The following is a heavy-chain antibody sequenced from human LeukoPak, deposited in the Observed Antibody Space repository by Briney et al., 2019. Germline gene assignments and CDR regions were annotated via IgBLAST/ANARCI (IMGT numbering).Heavy chain of an antibody. CDR1: GITFDDYA. J-gene: IGHJ3*02. CDR2: ISWNSVSI. Sequence: RPGGSLRLSCAASGITFDDYAMYWVRQGPGKGLEWVAGISWNSVSIGYADSVKGRFTISRDNAKNSLYLQMNSLRNEDTALYYCAKELGGGSDGLDIWGQGTMVTVSS. D-gene: IGHD2-15*01. CDR3: AKELGGGSDGLDI. V-gene: IGHV3-9*01.